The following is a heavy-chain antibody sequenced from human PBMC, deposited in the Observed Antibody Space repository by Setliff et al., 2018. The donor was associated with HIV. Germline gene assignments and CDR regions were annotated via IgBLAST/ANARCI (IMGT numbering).Heavy chain of an antibody. Sequence: ASVKVSCKASGGTFSSYAISWVRQAPGQGLEWMGGIIPIFGTANYAQKFQGRVTITRDTSASTAYMELSSLRSEDTAVYYCARDYGSGSYYPYWGQGTLVTVSS. CDR1: GGTFSSYA. CDR3: ARDYGSGSYYPY. D-gene: IGHD3-10*01. J-gene: IGHJ4*02. CDR2: IIPIFGTA. V-gene: IGHV1-69*05.